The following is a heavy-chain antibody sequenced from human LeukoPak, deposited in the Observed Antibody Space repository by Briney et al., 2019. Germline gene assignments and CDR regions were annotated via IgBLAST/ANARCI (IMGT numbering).Heavy chain of an antibody. Sequence: ASVKVSCKASGFTFNAYYIHWVRQAPGQGPEWMGWINPNTGDTNFAQKFQGRVTITRNTSISTAYMELSSLRSEDTAVYYCAREVRNVWSGWEDAFDIWGQGTMVTVSS. CDR3: AREVRNVWSGWEDAFDI. J-gene: IGHJ3*02. CDR2: INPNTGDT. V-gene: IGHV1-2*02. D-gene: IGHD3-3*01. CDR1: GFTFNAYY.